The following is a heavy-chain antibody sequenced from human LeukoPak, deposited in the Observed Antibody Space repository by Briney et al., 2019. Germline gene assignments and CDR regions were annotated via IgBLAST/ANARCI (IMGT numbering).Heavy chain of an antibody. Sequence: GGSLRLSCAASGFTFRFYSMNWVRQAPGKGLEWVSSISSSSSYIYYADSVKGRFTISRDNAKNSLYLQMNSLRAEDTAVYYCARDREGEGFDYWGQGTLVTVSS. CDR1: GFTFRFYS. D-gene: IGHD3-16*01. CDR2: ISSSSSYI. J-gene: IGHJ4*02. V-gene: IGHV3-21*01. CDR3: ARDREGEGFDY.